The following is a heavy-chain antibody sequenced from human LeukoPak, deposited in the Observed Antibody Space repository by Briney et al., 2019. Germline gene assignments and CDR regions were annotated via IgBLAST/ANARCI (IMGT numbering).Heavy chain of an antibody. Sequence: ASVKVSCKASGGTFSSYAISWVRQAPGQGLEWMGGIIPIFGTENYAQKFQGRVTITADESTSTAYMELSSLRSEDTAVYYCARTGVAALSFDYWGQGTLVTVSS. CDR3: ARTGVAALSFDY. D-gene: IGHD6-13*01. J-gene: IGHJ4*02. V-gene: IGHV1-69*13. CDR1: GGTFSSYA. CDR2: IIPIFGTE.